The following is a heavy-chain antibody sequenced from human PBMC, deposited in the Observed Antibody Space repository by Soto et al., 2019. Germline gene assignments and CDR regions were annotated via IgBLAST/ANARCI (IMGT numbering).Heavy chain of an antibody. CDR3: ARQVVTYDAFDI. CDR1: GFTFSSYW. D-gene: IGHD2-21*02. V-gene: IGHV3-74*01. J-gene: IGHJ3*02. CDR2: INSDGSST. Sequence: VGSLRLSCVASGFTFSSYWMHWVRQAPGKGLVWVSRINSDGSSTSYADSVKGRFTISRDNAKNTLYLQMNSLRAEDTAVYYCARQVVTYDAFDIWGQGTMVTVS.